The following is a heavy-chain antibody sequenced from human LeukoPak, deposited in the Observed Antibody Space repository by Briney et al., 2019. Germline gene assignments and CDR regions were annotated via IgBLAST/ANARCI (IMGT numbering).Heavy chain of an antibody. CDR3: ARAPRRGDSSGYSFNDFDY. CDR1: GYTFTSYY. V-gene: IGHV1-46*01. CDR2: INPSGGST. J-gene: IGHJ4*02. D-gene: IGHD3-22*01. Sequence: GASVKVSCKASGYTFTSYYMHWVRQAPGQGLEWMGIINPSGGSTSYAQKFQGRVTMTRDTSTSTVYMELSSLRSEDTAVYYCARAPRRGDSSGYSFNDFDYWGQGTLVTVSS.